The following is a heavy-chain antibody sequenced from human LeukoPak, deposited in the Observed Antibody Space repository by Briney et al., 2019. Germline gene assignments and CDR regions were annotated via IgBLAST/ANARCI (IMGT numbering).Heavy chain of an antibody. V-gene: IGHV3-23*01. Sequence: GGSLRLSCAASGFTFSSYAMSWVRQAPGKGLEWVSAISGSGGSTYYADSVKGRFTISRDNSKNSLYLQMNSLRAEDTAVYYCARDDLKYDFWSGYYPKFYDYWGQGTLVTVSS. CDR3: ARDDLKYDFWSGYYPKFYDY. D-gene: IGHD3-3*01. CDR2: ISGSGGST. CDR1: GFTFSSYA. J-gene: IGHJ4*02.